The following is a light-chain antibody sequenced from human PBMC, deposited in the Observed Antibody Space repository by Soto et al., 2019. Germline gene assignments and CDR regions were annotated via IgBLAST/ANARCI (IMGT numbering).Light chain of an antibody. CDR1: QSVNSNY. V-gene: IGKV3-20*01. CDR2: GAS. CDR3: QQDDRTPPT. J-gene: IGKJ1*01. Sequence: PGDRATLSCRASQSVNSNYLAWYQRKPGQAPRLLIYGASNRATDIPYRFSASGSGTDFTLTITRLEAEDFAVYYCQQDDRTPPTFCQGTKGEVK.